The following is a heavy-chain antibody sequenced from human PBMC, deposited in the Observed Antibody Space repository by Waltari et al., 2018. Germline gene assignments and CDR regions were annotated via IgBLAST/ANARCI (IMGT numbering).Heavy chain of an antibody. D-gene: IGHD6-13*01. V-gene: IGHV4-59*11. J-gene: IGHJ5*02. CDR1: GGSISSHY. Sequence: QVQLQESGPGLVKPSETLSLTCTVSGGSISSHYWSWIRQPPGKGLEWIGYIYYSGSTNYNPSLKSRVTISVDTSKNQFSLKLSSVTAADTAVYYCARVYAAGSGSWYEGTNNWFDPWGQGTLVTVSS. CDR2: IYYSGST. CDR3: ARVYAAGSGSWYEGTNNWFDP.